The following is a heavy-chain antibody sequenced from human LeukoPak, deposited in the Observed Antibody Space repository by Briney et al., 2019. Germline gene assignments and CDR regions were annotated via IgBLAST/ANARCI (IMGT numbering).Heavy chain of an antibody. CDR2: IYYSGST. D-gene: IGHD3-16*01. J-gene: IGHJ6*02. Sequence: SETLSLTCTVSGGSISSSSYYWGWIRQPPGKGLEWIGSIYYSGSTYYNPSLKSRVTISVDTSKNQFSLKLSSVTAADTAVDYCARLLTFKSSPDYYYYYGMDVWGQGTTVTVSS. CDR1: GGSISSSSYY. V-gene: IGHV4-39*01. CDR3: ARLLTFKSSPDYYYYYGMDV.